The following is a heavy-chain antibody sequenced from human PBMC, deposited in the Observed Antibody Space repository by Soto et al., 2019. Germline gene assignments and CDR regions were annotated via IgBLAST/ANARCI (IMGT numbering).Heavy chain of an antibody. Sequence: GGSLRLPCAASGFTFSNYWTHWVRQAPGKGLVWVSRINGDGSTTTYADFVKGRFTISRDNAKNTLYLQMDSLGADDTAVYYCTRGGTSATYWGLFDYWGQGALVTVSS. CDR1: GFTFSNYW. D-gene: IGHD7-27*01. V-gene: IGHV3-74*01. CDR3: TRGGTSATYWGLFDY. J-gene: IGHJ4*02. CDR2: INGDGSTT.